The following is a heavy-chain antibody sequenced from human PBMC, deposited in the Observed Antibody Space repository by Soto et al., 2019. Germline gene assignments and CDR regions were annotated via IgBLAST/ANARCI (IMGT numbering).Heavy chain of an antibody. V-gene: IGHV1-69*01. J-gene: IGHJ6*02. D-gene: IGHD4-17*01. Sequence: QVQLVQSGAEVKKPGSSVKVSCKASGSTFSSYAISWVRQAPGQGLEWMDGIIPIFGTANYAQKLQGRVTITADESPSTAYMELSSLRSEDTAVYYCARDQTTVVPYYYYGMDVWGQGTTVTVSS. CDR1: GSTFSSYA. CDR2: IIPIFGTA. CDR3: ARDQTTVVPYYYYGMDV.